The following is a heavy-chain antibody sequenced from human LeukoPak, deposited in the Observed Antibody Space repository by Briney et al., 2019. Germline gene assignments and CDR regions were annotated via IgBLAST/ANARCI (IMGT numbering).Heavy chain of an antibody. J-gene: IGHJ4*02. Sequence: GGSLRLSCAASGFTFSSHAMRWVRQAPGKGLEWVSAISGSGGRTYYADSVKGRLTFARDNCKNTLYMQRNSLRAEDTAVYYCAKVSRYYGSGSYYRDGEFDYWGQGTLVTVSS. CDR1: GFTFSSHA. V-gene: IGHV3-23*01. CDR2: ISGSGGRT. CDR3: AKVSRYYGSGSYYRDGEFDY. D-gene: IGHD3-10*01.